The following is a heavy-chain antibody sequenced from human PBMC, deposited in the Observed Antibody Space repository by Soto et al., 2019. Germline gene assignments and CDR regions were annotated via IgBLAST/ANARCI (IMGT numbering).Heavy chain of an antibody. CDR1: GFTFSSYG. D-gene: IGHD3-10*01. V-gene: IGHV3-33*01. CDR2: IWYDGSNK. J-gene: IGHJ6*02. CDR3: ARDRITMVRGVIMPGYYGMDV. Sequence: GGSLRLSCAASGFTFSSYGMHWVRQAPGKGLEWVAVIWYDGSNKYYADSVKGRFTISRDNSKNTLYLQMNSLRAEDTAVYYCARDRITMVRGVIMPGYYGMDVWGQGTTVTVSS.